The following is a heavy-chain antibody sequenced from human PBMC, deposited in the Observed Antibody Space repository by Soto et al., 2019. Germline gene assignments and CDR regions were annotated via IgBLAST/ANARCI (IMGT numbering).Heavy chain of an antibody. CDR3: ARSTNIVLIEV. CDR1: VGSISSSSYY. V-gene: IGHV4-39*01. Sequence: SETLSLTCTVSVGSISSSSYYCGWIRQPPGKGLEWIGSIYYSGSTYYNPSLKSRVTISVDTSRNQFSLKLSSVTAADTAVYYCARSTNIVLIEVWGHGSTVNVS. D-gene: IGHD2-8*01. CDR2: IYYSGST. J-gene: IGHJ6*01.